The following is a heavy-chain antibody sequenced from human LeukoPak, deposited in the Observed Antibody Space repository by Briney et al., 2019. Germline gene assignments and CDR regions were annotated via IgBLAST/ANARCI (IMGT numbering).Heavy chain of an antibody. V-gene: IGHV3-74*01. CDR1: GFTFSSYW. J-gene: IGHJ6*03. CDR2: INSVGSST. CDR3: AKGGGYEAQYYYYYLDV. Sequence: GGSLRLSCAASGFTFSSYWMHWVRQAPGKGLVWVSRINSVGSSTSYADSVKGRFTISRDNAKNTLYLQMNSLRAEDTAVYYCAKGGGYEAQYYYYYLDVWGKGTTVTISS. D-gene: IGHD5-12*01.